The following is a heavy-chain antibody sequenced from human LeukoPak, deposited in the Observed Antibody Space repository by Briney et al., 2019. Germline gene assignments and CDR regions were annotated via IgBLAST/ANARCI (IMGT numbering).Heavy chain of an antibody. Sequence: GGSLRLSCAASGLTFRNYGMQWVRQAPGKGLEWVAIISYDGNDKYYADSVKGRFTISRDNSKKTLHLQMNSLRAEDTAMYYCASLRGYRHGQQQYYFDYWGQGTLVTVSS. CDR1: GLTFRNYG. V-gene: IGHV3-30*03. CDR3: ASLRGYRHGQQQYYFDY. D-gene: IGHD3-10*01. J-gene: IGHJ4*02. CDR2: ISYDGNDK.